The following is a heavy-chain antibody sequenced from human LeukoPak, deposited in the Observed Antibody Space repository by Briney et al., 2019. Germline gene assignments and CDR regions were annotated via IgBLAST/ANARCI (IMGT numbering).Heavy chain of an antibody. CDR3: AKDYRYNSWYFDY. CDR1: GFTFSSYA. D-gene: IGHD6-19*01. V-gene: IGHV3-23*01. Sequence: PGGSLRLSCAASGFTFSSYAMSWVRQAPGKGLEWVSAISGSGGSTYYADSVKGRFTISRDNSKNTLYLQMNSLRAEDTAAYYCAKDYRYNSWYFDYWGQGTLVTVSS. J-gene: IGHJ4*02. CDR2: ISGSGGST.